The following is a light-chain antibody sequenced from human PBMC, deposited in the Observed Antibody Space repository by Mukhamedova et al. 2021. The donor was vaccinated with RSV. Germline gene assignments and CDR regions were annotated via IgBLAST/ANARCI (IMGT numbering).Light chain of an antibody. CDR2: RDN. J-gene: IGLJ3*02. V-gene: IGLV3-9*02. CDR3: QVSDSYTWV. Sequence: RDNRRPSGIPERFSGSNSGHTATLTINRAQAGDEADYFCQVSDSYTWVFGGGTKLAVL.